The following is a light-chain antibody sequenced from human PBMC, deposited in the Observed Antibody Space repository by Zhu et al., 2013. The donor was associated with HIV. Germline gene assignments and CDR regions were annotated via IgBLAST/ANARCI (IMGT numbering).Light chain of an antibody. Sequence: EIVLTQSPATLSLSPGERATLSCRASPSASTSYFAWYQQRPGQAPRLLIYGSSNRATGVPDRFSGSGSGTDFTLTISRLEPEDFAVYYCQQYGTLPKTFGQGTKVEIK. J-gene: IGKJ1*01. CDR1: PSASTSY. V-gene: IGKV3-20*01. CDR2: GSS. CDR3: QQYGTLPKT.